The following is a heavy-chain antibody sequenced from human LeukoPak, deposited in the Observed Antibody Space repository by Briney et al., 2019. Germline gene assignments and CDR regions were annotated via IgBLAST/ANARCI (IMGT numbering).Heavy chain of an antibody. CDR1: GYTFTGYY. V-gene: IGHV1-2*06. Sequence: ASVKVSCKASGYTFTGYYMHWVRQAPGQGLEWMGRINPNSGGTNYAQKFQGRVTMTRDTSISTAYMDLSRLRSDDTAVYYCASSTQYYYDSSGQYYFDYWGQGTLVTVSS. J-gene: IGHJ4*02. CDR3: ASSTQYYYDSSGQYYFDY. D-gene: IGHD3-22*01. CDR2: INPNSGGT.